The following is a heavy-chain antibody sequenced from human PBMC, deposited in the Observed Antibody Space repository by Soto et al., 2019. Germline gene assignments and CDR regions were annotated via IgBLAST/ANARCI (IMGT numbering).Heavy chain of an antibody. Sequence: GESLKISCKGSGYSFTIYCIGWVLQMPGKGLEWMGIIYPGDSDTRYSPSFQGQVTISADKSISTAYLQWSSLKASDTAMYYCARRSYSSGWDPIDLWGQGTLVTVSS. CDR3: ARRSYSSGWDPIDL. V-gene: IGHV5-51*01. CDR2: IYPGDSDT. J-gene: IGHJ4*02. CDR1: GYSFTIYC. D-gene: IGHD6-19*01.